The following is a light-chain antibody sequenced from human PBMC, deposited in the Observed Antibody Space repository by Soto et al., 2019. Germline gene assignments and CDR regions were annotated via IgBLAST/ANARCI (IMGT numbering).Light chain of an antibody. CDR1: QSVLYSSDNKNY. Sequence: DIVMTQSPDSLAVSLGERATINGRSSQSVLYSSDNKNYLAWYQQKPGQPPKLLIYWASTRESGVPDRFSGSGSATDFTLTISSLQAEDVAVYYCQQHYSNPYTFGPGTKMDIK. J-gene: IGKJ3*01. CDR3: QQHYSNPYT. V-gene: IGKV4-1*01. CDR2: WAS.